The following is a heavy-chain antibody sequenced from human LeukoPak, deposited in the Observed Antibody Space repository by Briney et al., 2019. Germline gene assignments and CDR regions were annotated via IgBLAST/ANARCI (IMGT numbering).Heavy chain of an antibody. D-gene: IGHD5-24*01. Sequence: GGSLRLSCAASGFTFSSYGMHWVRQAPGKGLEWVAFIRYDGSNKYYADSVKGRFTISRDNSKNTVYLQMNSLRAEDTAVYYCAKDFRGDGYMAPGEYFDYWGQGTLVTVSS. CDR2: IRYDGSNK. CDR1: GFTFSSYG. CDR3: AKDFRGDGYMAPGEYFDY. V-gene: IGHV3-30*02. J-gene: IGHJ4*02.